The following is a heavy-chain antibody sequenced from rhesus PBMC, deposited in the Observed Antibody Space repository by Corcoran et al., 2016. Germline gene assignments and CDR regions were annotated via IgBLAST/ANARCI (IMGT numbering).Heavy chain of an antibody. CDR2: IYGSGGSN. CDR1: GGSISSNY. Sequence: QVQLQESGPGLVKPSETLSLTCAVSGGSISSNYWRWIRHPPGKGLEWFGRIYGSGGSNDDNPPLRGRVTSSADPSKNQFSLKLSSLTAADTAVYYCARDTLPVMNTVKVDYWGQGVLVTVSS. D-gene: IGHD4-23*01. CDR3: ARDTLPVMNTVKVDY. V-gene: IGHV4-160*01. J-gene: IGHJ4*01.